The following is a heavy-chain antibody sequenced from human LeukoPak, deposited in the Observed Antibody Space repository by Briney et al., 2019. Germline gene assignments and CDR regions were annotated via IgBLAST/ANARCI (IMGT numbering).Heavy chain of an antibody. J-gene: IGHJ4*02. CDR1: GFTFSNYG. D-gene: IGHD2-2*01. V-gene: IGHV3-23*01. CDR3: AKYCTSISCSYFDY. Sequence: GGSLRLSCAASGFTFSNYGMYWVRQAPGKGLEWVSGISGSGAYTHYADSVKGRFTISRDNSKNTLYLLTSSLRAEDTAVYYCAKYCTSISCSYFDYWGQGALVTVSS. CDR2: ISGSGAYT.